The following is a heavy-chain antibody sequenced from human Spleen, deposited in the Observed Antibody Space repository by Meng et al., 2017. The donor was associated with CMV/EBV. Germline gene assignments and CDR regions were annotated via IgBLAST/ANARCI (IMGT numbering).Heavy chain of an antibody. CDR1: GFTFETFG. V-gene: IGHV3-21*01. CDR2: ITSRSSFT. D-gene: IGHD6-25*01. J-gene: IGHJ2*01. CDR3: VREGERLAFFDL. Sequence: GESLKISCAASGFTFETFGVSWVRQAPGKGLEWVSSITSRSSFTYYADSVRGRFTISRDNAKNSLFLELNNLRAEDTAVYYCVREGERLAFFDLWGRGTLVTVSS.